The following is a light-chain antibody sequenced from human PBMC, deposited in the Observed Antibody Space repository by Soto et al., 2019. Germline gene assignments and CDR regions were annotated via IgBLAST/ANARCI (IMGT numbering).Light chain of an antibody. Sequence: QSVLTQPPSVSGAPGQRVTISCTGSSSNIGAGYDVHWYQQRPGTAPKLFIFGNINRPSGVPDRFSGSKSGTSASLAITGLQAEDEGDYYCQSYDSTLSARYVFXTGTKVTVL. J-gene: IGLJ1*01. CDR1: SSNIGAGYD. CDR3: QSYDSTLSARYV. CDR2: GNI. V-gene: IGLV1-40*01.